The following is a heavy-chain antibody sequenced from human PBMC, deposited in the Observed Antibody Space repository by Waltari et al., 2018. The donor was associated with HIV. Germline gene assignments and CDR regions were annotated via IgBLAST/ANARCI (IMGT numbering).Heavy chain of an antibody. J-gene: IGHJ6*02. Sequence: EVQLVETGGGLIQPGGSLRLSCAASGFPVSSNYMSWVRQAPGKGLEWVSIIYSGGSTYYADSVKGRFTISRDSSKNTVYLQMNSLRAEDTAVYYCAREGSRGWRSDMDVWGQGTTVTVSS. D-gene: IGHD6-19*01. CDR2: IYSGGST. CDR1: GFPVSSNY. CDR3: AREGSRGWRSDMDV. V-gene: IGHV3-53*02.